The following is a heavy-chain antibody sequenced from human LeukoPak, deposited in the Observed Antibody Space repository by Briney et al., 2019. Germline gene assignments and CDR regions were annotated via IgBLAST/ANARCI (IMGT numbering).Heavy chain of an antibody. V-gene: IGHV3-23*01. D-gene: IGHD1-1*01. CDR3: AKDSRLEY. CDR2: ISGSGGST. Sequence: GGSLRLSCAASGFTFSSSAMSWVRQAPGKGLEWVSGISGSGGSTYYAYSVKGPFTISRDNSKNTLHLQMNSLRAEDTAVYYCAKDSRLEYWGQGTLVTVSS. CDR1: GFTFSSSA. J-gene: IGHJ4*02.